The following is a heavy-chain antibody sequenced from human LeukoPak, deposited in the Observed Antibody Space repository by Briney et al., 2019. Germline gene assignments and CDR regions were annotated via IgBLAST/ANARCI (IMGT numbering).Heavy chain of an antibody. Sequence: GGSLRLSCAASGFTFSSHSMSWDRQAPGKGLEWVSSISSSSSYIYYADSVKGRFTISRDNAKNSLYLQMNSLRAEDTAVYYCARDGLIYDYVWGSFNDYWGQGTLVTVSS. CDR2: ISSSSSYI. CDR1: GFTFSSHS. CDR3: ARDGLIYDYVWGSFNDY. V-gene: IGHV3-21*01. J-gene: IGHJ4*02. D-gene: IGHD3-16*01.